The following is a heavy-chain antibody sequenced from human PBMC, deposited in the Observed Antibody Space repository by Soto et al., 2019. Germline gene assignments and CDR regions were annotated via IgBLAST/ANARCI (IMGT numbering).Heavy chain of an antibody. Sequence: QLQLQESGPGLVKPSETLSLTCNVSGGSISSGSYYWGWIRQPPGKGLEWIASIFYSGSTYYNPSLKSRVTTSVDTSKNQFSLKLSGVTATDTGVYYCARVSEQDLLRWFDLWGQGTLVTVSS. CDR1: GGSISSGSYY. CDR3: ARVSEQDLLRWFDL. CDR2: IFYSGST. V-gene: IGHV4-39*02. D-gene: IGHD2-15*01. J-gene: IGHJ5*02.